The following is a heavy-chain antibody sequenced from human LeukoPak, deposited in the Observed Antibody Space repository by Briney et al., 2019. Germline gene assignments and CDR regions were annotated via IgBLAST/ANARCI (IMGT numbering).Heavy chain of an antibody. Sequence: SVKVSCKASGYTFSSYAISWVRQAPGQGLEWMGGIIPIFGTANYAQKFQGRVTITADESTSTAYMELSSLRSEDTAVYYCARDSVATIEWPADYYFDYWGQGTLVTVSS. J-gene: IGHJ4*02. V-gene: IGHV1-69*13. CDR3: ARDSVATIEWPADYYFDY. D-gene: IGHD5-24*01. CDR1: GYTFSSYA. CDR2: IIPIFGTA.